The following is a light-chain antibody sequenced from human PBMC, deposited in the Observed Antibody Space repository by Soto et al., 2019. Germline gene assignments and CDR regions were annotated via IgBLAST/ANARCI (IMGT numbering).Light chain of an antibody. CDR3: QKYNGAFWT. Sequence: EIVMTQSPATLSLSPGERATLSCRASQSLTTDLAWYQQKPGQPPRLLIYGASTRATDFPARFSGSGSGTDFTLTISSLQPEDVATYYCQKYNGAFWTFGQGTKVDIK. CDR2: GAS. V-gene: IGKV3-15*01. CDR1: QSLTTD. J-gene: IGKJ1*01.